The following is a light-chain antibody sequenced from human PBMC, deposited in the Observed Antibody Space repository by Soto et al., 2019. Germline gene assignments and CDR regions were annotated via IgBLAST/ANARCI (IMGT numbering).Light chain of an antibody. CDR2: EVS. V-gene: IGLV2-14*01. CDR3: CSYTSISTSAV. J-gene: IGLJ3*02. Sequence: QSALTQPASVSRSPGQSITISCTGTRSDIGDYTPVSWYQQHPGKAPKLIIYEVSDRPSGVSPRFCGSKSGNTASLTISGLQTEDGADYYCCSYTSISTSAVFGGGTKLTVL. CDR1: RSDIGDYTP.